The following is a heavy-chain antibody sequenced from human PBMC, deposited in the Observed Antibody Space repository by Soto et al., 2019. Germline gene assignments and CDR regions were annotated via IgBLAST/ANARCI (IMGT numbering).Heavy chain of an antibody. CDR1: GFTFSNAW. V-gene: IGHV3-15*07. CDR3: TTLTMIVVVSDY. CDR2: IKSKTDGGTT. Sequence: GESLKISCAASGFTFSNAWMNWVRQAPGKGLEWVGRIKSKTDGGTTDYAAPVKGRFTISRDDSKNTLYLQMNSLKTEDTAVYYCTTLTMIVVVSDYWGQGTLVTVSS. D-gene: IGHD3-22*01. J-gene: IGHJ4*02.